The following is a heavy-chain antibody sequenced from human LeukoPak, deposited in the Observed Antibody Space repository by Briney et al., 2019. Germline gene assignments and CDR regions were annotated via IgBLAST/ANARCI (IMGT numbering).Heavy chain of an antibody. CDR2: IDPSDSYT. J-gene: IGHJ5*02. D-gene: IGHD3-22*01. Sequence: GESLSTSCQGSGYRFTSYWISWVRQMPGKGLEWMGRIDPSDSYTNYSPSFQGHVTISADKSISTAYLQWSSLKASDTAMYYCARITYYYDSSGYRWFDPWGQGTLVSVSS. CDR3: ARITYYYDSSGYRWFDP. CDR1: GYRFTSYW. V-gene: IGHV5-10-1*01.